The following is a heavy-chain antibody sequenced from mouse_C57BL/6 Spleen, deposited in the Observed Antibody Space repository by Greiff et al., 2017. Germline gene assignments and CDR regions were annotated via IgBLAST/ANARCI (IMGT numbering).Heavy chain of an antibody. Sequence: VQLKESGGGLVKPGGSLKLSCAASGFTFSSYTMSWVRQTPEKRLEWVATISGGGGNTYYPDSVKGRFTISRDNAKNTLYLQMSSLRSEDTALYYCARQPTVVATGDAMDYWGQGTSVTVSS. V-gene: IGHV5-9*01. J-gene: IGHJ4*01. CDR3: ARQPTVVATGDAMDY. CDR1: GFTFSSYT. CDR2: ISGGGGNT. D-gene: IGHD1-1*01.